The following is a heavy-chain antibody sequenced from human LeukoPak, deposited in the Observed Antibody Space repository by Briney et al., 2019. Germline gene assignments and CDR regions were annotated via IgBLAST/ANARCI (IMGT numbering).Heavy chain of an antibody. D-gene: IGHD4-23*01. J-gene: IGHJ4*02. CDR2: IYYSGST. Sequence: SETLSLTCTVSGGSISSYYWSWIRQPPGKGLEWIGYIYYSGSTNYNPSLKSRVTISVDTSKNQFSLKLSSVTAADTAVYYCARTTVVTRGQWGFDYWGQGTLVTVSS. V-gene: IGHV4-59*01. CDR1: GGSISSYY. CDR3: ARTTVVTRGQWGFDY.